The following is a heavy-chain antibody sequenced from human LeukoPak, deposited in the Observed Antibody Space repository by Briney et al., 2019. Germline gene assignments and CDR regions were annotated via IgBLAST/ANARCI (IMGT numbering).Heavy chain of an antibody. V-gene: IGHV3-23*01. CDR3: AKRGGIAAAGTAKNYYYYMDV. J-gene: IGHJ6*03. D-gene: IGHD6-13*01. CDR2: ISGSGGST. CDR1: GFTFSSYA. Sequence: GGSLRLSCAASGFTFSSYAMSWVRQAPGKGLEWVSAISGSGGSTYYADSVKGRFTISRDNSKNTLYLQMNSLRAEDTAVYYCAKRGGIAAAGTAKNYYYYMDVWGKGTTVTVSS.